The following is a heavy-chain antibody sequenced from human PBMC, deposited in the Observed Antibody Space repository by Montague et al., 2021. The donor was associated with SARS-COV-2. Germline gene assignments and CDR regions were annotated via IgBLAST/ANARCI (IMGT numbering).Heavy chain of an antibody. Sequence: PVLVKPTQTLTLTCTFSGFSLSTSGMCVSWIRRPPGKALEWLTLIDWDDDKYYSTSLKARLTISKDTSKNQVVLTMTNMDPVDTATYYCARSYGTTVVTRAFDYWGQGTLVTVSS. CDR1: GFSLSTSGMC. CDR2: IDWDDDK. CDR3: ARSYGTTVVTRAFDY. V-gene: IGHV2-70*01. D-gene: IGHD4-23*01. J-gene: IGHJ4*02.